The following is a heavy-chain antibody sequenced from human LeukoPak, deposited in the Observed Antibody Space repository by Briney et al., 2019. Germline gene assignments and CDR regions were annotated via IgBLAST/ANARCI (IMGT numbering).Heavy chain of an antibody. CDR1: GFTFSSYG. V-gene: IGHV3-30*02. J-gene: IGHJ4*02. CDR2: IRYDGSNK. D-gene: IGHD6-19*01. Sequence: PGGSLRLSCAASGFTFSSYGMHWVRQAPGKGLEWVAFIRYDGSNKYYADSVEGRFTTSRDNAQNSLYLQMNSLRADDTAVYYCARVIVGVTGGDYWGQGTLVTVSS. CDR3: ARVIVGVTGGDY.